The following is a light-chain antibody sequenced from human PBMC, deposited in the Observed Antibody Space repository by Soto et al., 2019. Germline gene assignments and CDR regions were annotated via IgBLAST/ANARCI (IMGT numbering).Light chain of an antibody. CDR3: QKRSNWPALT. CDR2: DAS. CDR1: QSVSSY. J-gene: IGKJ4*01. V-gene: IGKV3-11*01. Sequence: EIVLTQSPATLSLSPGERATLSCRASQSVSSYLAWYQQKPGQAPRLLIYDASNRATGIPARFSGSGSGTDFTLTISSLEPEDFAVYYCQKRSNWPALTFGGVTKVEIK.